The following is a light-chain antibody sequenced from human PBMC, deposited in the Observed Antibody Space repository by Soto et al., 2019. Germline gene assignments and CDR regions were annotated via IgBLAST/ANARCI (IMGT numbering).Light chain of an antibody. CDR3: LQHHTFPRT. Sequence: DIQMTQSPSTLSSSVGDRVTITCRASQSISTGLAWYQQKPGKAPKRLIYSSSNLQSGVPSRFSGSGSGTEFILTISSLQPEDSATYYCLQHHTFPRTFGQGTKVEV. V-gene: IGKV1-5*01. CDR2: SSS. J-gene: IGKJ1*01. CDR1: QSISTG.